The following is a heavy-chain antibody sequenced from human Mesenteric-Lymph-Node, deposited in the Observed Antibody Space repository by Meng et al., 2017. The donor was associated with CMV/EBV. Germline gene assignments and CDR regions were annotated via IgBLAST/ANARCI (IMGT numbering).Heavy chain of an antibody. V-gene: IGHV1-18*01. Sequence: ASVKVSCKASGYTFASYGISWVRQAPGQGLEWMGWISGYNGDTNYAQKLQGRVTMTTDTSASTAYMELRSLSSDDTAVYYCARDHIRLEWFGLYGMDVWGQGTTVTVSS. J-gene: IGHJ6*02. CDR2: ISGYNGDT. CDR1: GYTFASYG. D-gene: IGHD3-10*01. CDR3: ARDHIRLEWFGLYGMDV.